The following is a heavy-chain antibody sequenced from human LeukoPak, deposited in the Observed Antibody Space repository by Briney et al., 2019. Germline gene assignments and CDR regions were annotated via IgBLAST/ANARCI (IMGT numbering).Heavy chain of an antibody. D-gene: IGHD3-22*01. CDR2: IYTSGSS. J-gene: IGHJ6*02. V-gene: IGHV4-4*07. Sequence: SETLCLTCTASGGSISSYYWSWIRQPAGKGLEWIGRIYTSGSSSYNPSLKSRVTMSVDPSKNQFSLQLRSVTAPDTAVYYCARDGPPIGMVISGDYYYYYGMDAWGQGTTVTVSS. CDR1: GGSISSYY. CDR3: ARDGPPIGMVISGDYYYYYGMDA.